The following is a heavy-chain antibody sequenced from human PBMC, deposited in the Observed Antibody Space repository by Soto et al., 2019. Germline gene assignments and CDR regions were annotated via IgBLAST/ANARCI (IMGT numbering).Heavy chain of an antibody. Sequence: PGESLKISCKGSGYSFTSYWISWVRQMPGKGLEWMGRIDPSDSYTNYSPSFQGHVTISADKSISTAYLQWSSLKASDTAMYYCARGPTTATPLWYYGMDVWGQGTTVTVSS. D-gene: IGHD4-17*01. V-gene: IGHV5-10-1*01. J-gene: IGHJ6*02. CDR1: GYSFTSYW. CDR2: IDPSDSYT. CDR3: ARGPTTATPLWYYGMDV.